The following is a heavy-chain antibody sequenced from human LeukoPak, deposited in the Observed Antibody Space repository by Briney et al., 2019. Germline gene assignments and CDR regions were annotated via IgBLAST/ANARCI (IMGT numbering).Heavy chain of an antibody. CDR1: GFTVSSNY. Sequence: GGSLRLPCAASGFTVSSNYMSWVRLAPGKGLEWVSIIYSGGSTYYADSVKGRFTISRDNSKNTLYLQMNSLRAEDTAVYYCARASSSGWRGNLDYWGQGTLVTVSS. CDR2: IYSGGST. V-gene: IGHV3-66*01. J-gene: IGHJ4*02. CDR3: ARASSSGWRGNLDY. D-gene: IGHD6-19*01.